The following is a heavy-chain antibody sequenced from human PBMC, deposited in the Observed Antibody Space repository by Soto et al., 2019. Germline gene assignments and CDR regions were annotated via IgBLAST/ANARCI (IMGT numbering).Heavy chain of an antibody. CDR3: ARVKRYCSGGSCYDSAFDI. CDR1: GDSVSSNSAA. Sequence: SQTLSLTCAISGDSVSSNSAAWNWIRQSPSRGLEWLGRTYYRSKWYNDYAVSVKSRITINPDTSKNQFSLQLNSVTPEDTAVYYCARVKRYCSGGSCYDSAFDIWGQGTMVTVSS. D-gene: IGHD2-15*01. CDR2: TYYRSKWYN. V-gene: IGHV6-1*01. J-gene: IGHJ3*02.